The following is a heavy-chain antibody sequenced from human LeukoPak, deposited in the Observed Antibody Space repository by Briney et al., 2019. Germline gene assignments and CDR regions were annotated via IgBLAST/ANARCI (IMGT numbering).Heavy chain of an antibody. CDR1: GFTFSRYS. V-gene: IGHV3-23*01. J-gene: IGHJ1*01. CDR2: ISGSGGST. D-gene: IGHD2-21*02. CDR3: AKDLLYCGGDCYPQAFQH. Sequence: GGSLRLSCAASGFTFSRYSMSWVRQAPGKGLEWVSAISGSGGSTYYADSVKGRFTISRDNSKNTLYLQMNSLRAEDTAVYYCAKDLLYCGGDCYPQAFQHWGQGTLVTVSS.